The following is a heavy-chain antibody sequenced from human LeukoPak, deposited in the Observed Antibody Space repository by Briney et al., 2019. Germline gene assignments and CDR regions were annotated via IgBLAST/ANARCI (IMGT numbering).Heavy chain of an antibody. J-gene: IGHJ4*02. CDR1: GFTVGNNY. V-gene: IGHV3-66*01. CDR2: IFSHGET. CDR3: ARDPPAVSVNTYA. Sequence: GGSLRLSCAASGFTVGNNYMNWVRQAPGKGLEWVSLIFSHGETSYADSVKGRFTISRDNSKNTLYLQMNGLRVEDTAVYYCARDPPAVSVNTYAWGQGTLVTVSS. D-gene: IGHD2-8*01.